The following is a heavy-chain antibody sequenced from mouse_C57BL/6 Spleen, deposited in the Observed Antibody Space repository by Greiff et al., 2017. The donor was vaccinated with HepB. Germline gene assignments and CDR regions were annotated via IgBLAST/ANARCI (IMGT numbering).Heavy chain of an antibody. D-gene: IGHD2-1*01. CDR2: ISYDGSN. CDR3: ARVGGWLDGNYEDY. J-gene: IGHJ2*01. CDR1: GYSITSGYY. Sequence: EVKLQESGPGLVKPSQSLSLTCSVSGYSITSGYYWNWIRQFPGNKLEWMGYISYDGSNNYNPSLKNRISITRDTSKNQFFLKLNSVTTEDTATYYCARVGGWLDGNYEDYWGQGTTLTVSS. V-gene: IGHV3-6*01.